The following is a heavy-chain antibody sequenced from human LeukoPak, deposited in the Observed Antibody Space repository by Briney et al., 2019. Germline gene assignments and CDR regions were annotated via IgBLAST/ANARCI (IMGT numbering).Heavy chain of an antibody. J-gene: IGHJ6*02. CDR3: ARVKQWPNYYYYGMDV. D-gene: IGHD6-19*01. V-gene: IGHV4-61*08. CDR2: IYYSGST. CDR1: GGSISSGGYY. Sequence: SQTLSLTCTVSGGSISSGGYYWSWIRQHPGKGLEWIGYIYYSGSTNYNPSLKSRVTISVDTSKNQFSLKLSSVTAADTAVYYCARVKQWPNYYYYGMDVWGQGTTVTVSS.